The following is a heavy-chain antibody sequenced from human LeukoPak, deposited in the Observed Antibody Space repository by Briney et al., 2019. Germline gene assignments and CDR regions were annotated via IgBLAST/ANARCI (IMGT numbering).Heavy chain of an antibody. V-gene: IGHV1-2*04. J-gene: IGHJ3*02. CDR1: GYTFTSYY. CDR3: ARGAYCSGGSCSYDAFDI. Sequence: ASVKVSCKASGYTFTSYYMHWVRQAPGQGLEWMGWINPNSGGTNYAQKFQGWVTMTRDTSISTAYMELSRLRSDDTAVYYCARGAYCSGGSCSYDAFDIWGQGTMVTVSS. D-gene: IGHD2-15*01. CDR2: INPNSGGT.